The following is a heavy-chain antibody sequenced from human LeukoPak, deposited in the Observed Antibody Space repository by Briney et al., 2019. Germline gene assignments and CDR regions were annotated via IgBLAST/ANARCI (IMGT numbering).Heavy chain of an antibody. CDR3: ARGSYITSTDY. D-gene: IGHD6-6*01. J-gene: IGHJ4*02. CDR1: GYTFTDYY. CDR2: VIPNTGGT. V-gene: IGHV1-2*02. Sequence: ASVKVSCKASGYTFTDYYIHWLRQAPGQGLEWMGWVIPNTGGTSFAQKFQGRVTMTRDTSINTAYMELSSLRSDDTAMYYCARGSYITSTDYWGQGTLVTVSS.